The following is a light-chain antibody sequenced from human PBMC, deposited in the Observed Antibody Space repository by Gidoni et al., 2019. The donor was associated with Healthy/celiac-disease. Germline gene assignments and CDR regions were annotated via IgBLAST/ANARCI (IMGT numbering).Light chain of an antibody. V-gene: IGLV1-44*01. J-gene: IGLJ1*01. CDR2: SNN. Sequence: QSVLTQPPSASGTPGQRVPTSCSGSSSNSGSNTVNWYQQRPGTAPKLLIYSNNQRPSGVPDRFSGSKSGTSASLAISGLQSEDEADYYCAAWDDSLNGQVFGTGTKVTVL. CDR3: AAWDDSLNGQV. CDR1: SSNSGSNT.